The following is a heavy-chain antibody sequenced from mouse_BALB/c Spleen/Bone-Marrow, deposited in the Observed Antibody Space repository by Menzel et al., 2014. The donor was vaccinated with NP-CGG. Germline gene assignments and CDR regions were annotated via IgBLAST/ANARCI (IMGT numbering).Heavy chain of an antibody. D-gene: IGHD6-1*01. J-gene: IGHJ4*01. CDR1: DYTFTSYW. Sequence: VQGVESGPELVRPGASVKMSCKASDYTFTSYWMHWVKQRPGQGLEWIGMIDPSNSETRLNQKFKDKATLNVDKSSNTAYMHLSSLTSEDSAVYYCARTFQPRRAMDYRGQGSSVTVSS. V-gene: IGHV1-74*01. CDR2: IDPSNSET. CDR3: ARTFQPRRAMDY.